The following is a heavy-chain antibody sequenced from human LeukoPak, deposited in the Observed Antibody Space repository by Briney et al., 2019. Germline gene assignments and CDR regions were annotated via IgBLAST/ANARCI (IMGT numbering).Heavy chain of an antibody. D-gene: IGHD3-22*01. V-gene: IGHV4-30-2*01. CDR3: TRARPFTMIVVAPPNDAFDI. CDR1: GVSISSGGYS. Sequence: PSQTLSLTCAVSGVSISSGGYSWSWIRQPPGKGLEWIGYIYHSGSTYYNPSLKSRVTISVDRSKNQFSLKLSSVTAADTAVYYCTRARPFTMIVVAPPNDAFDIWGQGTMVTVSS. CDR2: IYHSGST. J-gene: IGHJ3*02.